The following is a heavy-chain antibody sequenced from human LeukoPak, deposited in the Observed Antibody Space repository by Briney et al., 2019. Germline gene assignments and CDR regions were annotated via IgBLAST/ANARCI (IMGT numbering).Heavy chain of an antibody. CDR1: GFTFSSYS. CDR2: IRNKAYGGTT. Sequence: GGSLRLSCAASGFTFSSYSMNWVRQAPGKGLEWVSFIRNKAYGGTTEYAASVKGRFTISRDDSKSIAYLQMNSLKTEDTAVYYCTRGGTSTYYYYGMNVWGQGTTVTVSS. V-gene: IGHV3-49*04. J-gene: IGHJ6*02. CDR3: TRGGTSTYYYYGMNV.